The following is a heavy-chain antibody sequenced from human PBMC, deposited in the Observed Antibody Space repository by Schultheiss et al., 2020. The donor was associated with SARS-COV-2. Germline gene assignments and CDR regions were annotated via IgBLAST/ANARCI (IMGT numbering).Heavy chain of an antibody. CDR1: EFTFSNYC. CDR2: ISGSGGST. CDR3: AKSDKVRQNGIDY. Sequence: GGSLRLSCTASEFTFSNYCMNWVRQSPGKGLEWVSGISGSGGSTYYADSVEGRFTISRDNSKTTLYLQMNSLRAEDTAVYYCAKSDKVRQNGIDYWGQGTLVTVSS. D-gene: IGHD1-1*01. J-gene: IGHJ4*02. V-gene: IGHV3-23*01.